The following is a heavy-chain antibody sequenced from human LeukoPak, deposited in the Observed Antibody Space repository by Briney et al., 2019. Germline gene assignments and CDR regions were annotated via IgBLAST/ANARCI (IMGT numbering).Heavy chain of an antibody. J-gene: IGHJ1*01. V-gene: IGHV3-33*01. Sequence: GGSLRLSCTASGFNFGSDAVHWVRQAPGKGLEWVAFIWYDGSNDHYAASVKGRFTISRDNSKNTVCLQMNSLRVEDTAVYYCARDPSGSGWSLNNWGQGTLVTVSS. CDR2: IWYDGSND. CDR3: ARDPSGSGWSLNN. CDR1: GFNFGSDA. D-gene: IGHD6-19*01.